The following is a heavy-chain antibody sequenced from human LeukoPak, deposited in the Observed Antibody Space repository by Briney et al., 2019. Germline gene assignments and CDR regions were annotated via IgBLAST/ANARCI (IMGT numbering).Heavy chain of an antibody. CDR3: ARGYCSGGSCYFHYYYMDV. CDR1: GGSFSGYY. D-gene: IGHD2-15*01. Sequence: SETPSLTCAVYGGSFSGYYWSWIRQPPGKGLEWIGEINHSGSTNYNPSLKSRVTISVDTSKNQFSLKLSSVTAADTAVYYCARGYCSGGSCYFHYYYMDVWGKGTTVTVSS. CDR2: INHSGST. J-gene: IGHJ6*03. V-gene: IGHV4-34*01.